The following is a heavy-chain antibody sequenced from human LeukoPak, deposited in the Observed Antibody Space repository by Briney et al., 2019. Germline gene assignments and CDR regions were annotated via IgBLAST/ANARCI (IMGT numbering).Heavy chain of an antibody. D-gene: IGHD3-16*01. Sequence: SETLSLRCTVSGASVNDYFWSWIRQPPGRGLEWIGHVSSGGTTEYSPSLKGRVTISLDASNNKVSLSLTSSTAADTAVYYCAREIVLMMSDVASPYYMDVWGRGTTVIVAS. CDR2: VSSGGTT. CDR1: GASVNDYF. V-gene: IGHV4-59*02. J-gene: IGHJ6*03. CDR3: AREIVLMMSDVASPYYMDV.